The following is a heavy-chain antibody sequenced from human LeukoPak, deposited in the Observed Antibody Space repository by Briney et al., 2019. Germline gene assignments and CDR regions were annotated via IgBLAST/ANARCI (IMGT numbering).Heavy chain of an antibody. CDR1: GFTFSSYA. Sequence: PGGSLRLSCAASGFTFSSYAMSWVRQAPGKGLEWVSGISSGGSTYYADSVKGRFTISRDNSKNTLYLQMNSLRAEDTAVYYCAKDSLVGATTFFDYWGQGTLVTVSS. CDR2: ISSGGST. CDR3: AKDSLVGATTFFDY. V-gene: IGHV3-23*01. J-gene: IGHJ4*02. D-gene: IGHD1-26*01.